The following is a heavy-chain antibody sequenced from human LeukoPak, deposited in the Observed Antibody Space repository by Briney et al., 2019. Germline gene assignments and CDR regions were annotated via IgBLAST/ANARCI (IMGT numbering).Heavy chain of an antibody. D-gene: IGHD3-3*01. Sequence: SETLSLTCTVPGGSISSYYRSWIRQPPGKGLEWIGYIYYSGSTNYNPSLKSRVTISVDTSKNQFSLKLSSVTAADTAVYYCARGGGTIFGVVIDRFDPWGQGTLVTVSS. CDR2: IYYSGST. V-gene: IGHV4-59*01. CDR1: GGSISSYY. J-gene: IGHJ5*02. CDR3: ARGGGTIFGVVIDRFDP.